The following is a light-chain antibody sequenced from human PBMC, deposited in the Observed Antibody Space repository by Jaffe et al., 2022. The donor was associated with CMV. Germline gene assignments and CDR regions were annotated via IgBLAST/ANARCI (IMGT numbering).Light chain of an antibody. CDR1: SSDVGVYDY. J-gene: IGLJ2*01. Sequence: QSALTQPPSASGSPGQSVTISCTGTSSDVGVYDYVSWYQLHPGKAPKLMIYEVIKRPSGVPDRFSGSKSGNTASLTVSGLQAEDEADYYCSSYAGSNNLVFGGGTKLTVL. CDR2: EVI. CDR3: SSYAGSNNLV. V-gene: IGLV2-8*01.